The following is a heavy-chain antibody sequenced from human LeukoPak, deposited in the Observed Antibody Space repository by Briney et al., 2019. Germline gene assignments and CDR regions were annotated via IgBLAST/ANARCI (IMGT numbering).Heavy chain of an antibody. CDR3: ARVGWNGVGSPYYYYYMDV. CDR1: GGTFNSYA. CDR2: IIPICGTE. Sequence: SVNVSCKASGGTFNSYAISWVRQPPGQGLEWMGGIIPICGTEKYAQKFQGSDTNHGDKYTHTAYIELSRQRSEDTAVYYCARVGWNGVGSPYYYYYMDVWGKGTTVTVSS. D-gene: IGHD1-1*01. V-gene: IGHV1-69*06. J-gene: IGHJ6*03.